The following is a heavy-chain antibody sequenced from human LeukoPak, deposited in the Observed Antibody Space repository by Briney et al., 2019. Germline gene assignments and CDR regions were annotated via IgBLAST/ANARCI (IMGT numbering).Heavy chain of an antibody. CDR1: GGSISSSSYY. Sequence: SETLSLTCTVSGGSISSSSYYWGWIRQPPGKGLEWIGSIYYSGSTYYNPSLKSRVTISVDTSKNQFSLKLSSVTAADTAVYYCARHPNPSVGANYYYYYMDVWGKGTTVTVSS. V-gene: IGHV4-39*01. CDR3: ARHPNPSVGANYYYYYMDV. J-gene: IGHJ6*03. CDR2: IYYSGST. D-gene: IGHD1-26*01.